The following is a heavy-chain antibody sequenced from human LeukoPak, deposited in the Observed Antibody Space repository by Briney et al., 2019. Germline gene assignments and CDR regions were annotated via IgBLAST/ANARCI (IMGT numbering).Heavy chain of an antibody. J-gene: IGHJ3*02. CDR3: ARTYYDFWSGSPSDAFDI. D-gene: IGHD3-3*01. Sequence: SVKVSCKASGGTFSSYAISWVRQAPGQGFVWMGGIIPIFGTANYAQKFQGRVTITADESTSTAYMELSSLRSEDTAVYYCARTYYDFWSGSPSDAFDIWGQGTMVTVSS. CDR1: GGTFSSYA. V-gene: IGHV1-69*13. CDR2: IIPIFGTA.